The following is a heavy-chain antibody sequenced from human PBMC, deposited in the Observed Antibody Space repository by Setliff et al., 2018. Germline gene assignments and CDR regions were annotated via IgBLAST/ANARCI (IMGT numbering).Heavy chain of an antibody. CDR1: GGSISSSWYY. Sequence: PSETLSLTCTVSGGSISSSWYYWGWIRQPPGKGLEWIGSIYYSGSTYYNPSLKSRVTISVDTSKNQFSLKLSSVTAADTAVYYCARVSGMGSPPYYYYYYGMDVWGQGTTVTVSS. CDR3: ARVSGMGSPPYYYYYYGMDV. J-gene: IGHJ6*02. D-gene: IGHD6-25*01. CDR2: IYYSGST. V-gene: IGHV4-39*07.